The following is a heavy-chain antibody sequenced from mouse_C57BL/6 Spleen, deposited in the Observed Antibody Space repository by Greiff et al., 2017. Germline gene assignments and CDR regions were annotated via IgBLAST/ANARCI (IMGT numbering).Heavy chain of an antibody. Sequence: VKLMESGPGLVQPSQSLSITCTVSGFSLTSYGVNWVRQSPGKGLEWLGVIWSGGSTDYNDAFISRLSISKDNSKSHVFFKMNSLQADDTAIYYCARKDLRKDYLDYWGQGTTLTVSS. CDR3: ARKDLRKDYLDY. J-gene: IGHJ2*01. D-gene: IGHD1-1*01. CDR2: IWSGGST. V-gene: IGHV2-2*01. CDR1: GFSLTSYG.